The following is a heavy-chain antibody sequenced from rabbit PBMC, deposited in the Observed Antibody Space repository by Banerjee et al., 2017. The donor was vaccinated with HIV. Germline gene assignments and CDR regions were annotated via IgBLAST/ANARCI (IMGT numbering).Heavy chain of an antibody. CDR2: IGTGSSAGS. V-gene: IGHV1S40*01. Sequence: QSLEESGGDLVKPGASLTLTCTASGFSFRVYAMCWVRQAPGKGLEWIACIGTGSSAGSYYATWARGRFTITKTSSTTVTLQMTSLTAADTATYFCAREDTGSGYWGLWGPGTLVT. CDR1: GFSFRVYA. J-gene: IGHJ4*01. D-gene: IGHD8-1*01. CDR3: AREDTGSGYWGL.